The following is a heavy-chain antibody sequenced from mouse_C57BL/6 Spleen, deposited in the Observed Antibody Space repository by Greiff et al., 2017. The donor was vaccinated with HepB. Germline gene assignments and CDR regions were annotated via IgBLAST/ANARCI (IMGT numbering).Heavy chain of an antibody. Sequence: VQLRQSGPELVKPGASVKISCKASGYTFTDYYMNWVKQSHGKSLEWIGDINPNNGGTSYNQKFKGKATLTVDKSSSTAYMELRSLTSEDSAVYYCARVPNWAYFDYWGQGTTLTVSS. J-gene: IGHJ2*01. CDR1: GYTFTDYY. CDR3: ARVPNWAYFDY. CDR2: INPNNGGT. V-gene: IGHV1-26*01. D-gene: IGHD4-1*01.